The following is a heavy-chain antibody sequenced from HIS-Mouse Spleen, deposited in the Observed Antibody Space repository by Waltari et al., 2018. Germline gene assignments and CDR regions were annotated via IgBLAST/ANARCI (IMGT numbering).Heavy chain of an antibody. CDR1: GYSISSGYY. CDR3: ARVKT. Sequence: QVQLQESGPGLVKLSETLSLTCTVSGYSISSGYYWGWIRPPPGKGLEWIGSIYHSGSTYYNPSLKSRVTISVDTSKNQFSLKLSSVTAADTAVYYCARVKTWGQGTLVTVSS. J-gene: IGHJ5*02. CDR2: IYHSGST. V-gene: IGHV4-38-2*02.